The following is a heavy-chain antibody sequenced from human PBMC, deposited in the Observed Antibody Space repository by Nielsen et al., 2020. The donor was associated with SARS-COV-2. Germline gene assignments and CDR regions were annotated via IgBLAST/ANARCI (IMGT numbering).Heavy chain of an antibody. CDR1: GFTFSTHA. D-gene: IGHD2-2*01. J-gene: IGHJ4*02. Sequence: GSLKISCAASGFTFSTHAMNWVRQAPGKGLEWVAAITPDGITTFYADSGKGRFTISRDNSKNTLFLQMNSLRAEDTAVYYCTKRGLCSSANCYHHFDSWGLGTLVTVSS. V-gene: IGHV3-23*01. CDR3: TKRGLCSSANCYHHFDS. CDR2: ITPDGITT.